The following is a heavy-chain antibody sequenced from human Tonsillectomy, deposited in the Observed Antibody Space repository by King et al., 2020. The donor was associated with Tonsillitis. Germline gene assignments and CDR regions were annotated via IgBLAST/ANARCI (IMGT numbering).Heavy chain of an antibody. Sequence: VQLVESGGGLVQPGGSLRLSCTASGFFFGDYWMTWVRQAPGKGLEWVANIKQDGSLKNYVDSAESRFTVSRDNDKDSVYLQMNNLRAEDTAVYYCARDVTPYDINFYYDGLDIWGQGTTVTVSS. D-gene: IGHD2/OR15-2a*01. J-gene: IGHJ3*02. CDR1: GFFFGDYW. CDR2: IKQDGSLK. V-gene: IGHV3-7*03. CDR3: ARDVTPYDINFYYDGLDI.